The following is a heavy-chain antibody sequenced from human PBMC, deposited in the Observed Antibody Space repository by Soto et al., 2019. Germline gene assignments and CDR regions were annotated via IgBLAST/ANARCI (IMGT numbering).Heavy chain of an antibody. Sequence: SVKVSCKASGGTFSSYTISWVRQAPGQGLEWMGGIIPIFGTANYAQKFQGRVTITADESTSTAYMELSSLRSEDTAVYYCAREIRSIAARYHDYWGQGTLVTVSS. CDR1: GGTFSSYT. CDR2: IIPIFGTA. D-gene: IGHD6-6*01. J-gene: IGHJ4*02. CDR3: AREIRSIAARYHDY. V-gene: IGHV1-69*13.